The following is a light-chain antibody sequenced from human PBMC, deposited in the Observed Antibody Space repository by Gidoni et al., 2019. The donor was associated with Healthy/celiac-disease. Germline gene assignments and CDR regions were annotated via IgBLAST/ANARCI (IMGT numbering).Light chain of an antibody. CDR1: QSVSSSY. Sequence: ELVLTPSPGTLSWSPGERATLSCRASQSVSSSYLVWYQQKPGQAPRLLIYGASSRATGIPDRFSGSGSGTDFTLTISSLEPEDVAVYYCQQYGSSKDTFGQGTKLEI. CDR3: QQYGSSKDT. J-gene: IGKJ2*01. CDR2: GAS. V-gene: IGKV3-20*01.